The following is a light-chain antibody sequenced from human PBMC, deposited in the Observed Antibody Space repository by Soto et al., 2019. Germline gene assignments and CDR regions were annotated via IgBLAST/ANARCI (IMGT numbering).Light chain of an antibody. CDR2: WAS. CDR1: QSVLYSSDNRNN. CDR3: QQHYSTPYT. J-gene: IGKJ2*01. V-gene: IGKV4-1*01. Sequence: DIVMTQSPDSLAVSLGERATINCKSSQSVLYSSDNRNNLAWYQQKAGQPPKLIIYWASVREFGVPERFSGSGSGTHFTLTISSLQAEDVAVYYCQQHYSTPYTFGQGTKLEIK.